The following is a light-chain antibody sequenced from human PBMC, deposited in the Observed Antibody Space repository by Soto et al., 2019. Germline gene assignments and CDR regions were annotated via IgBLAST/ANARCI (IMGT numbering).Light chain of an antibody. CDR2: RNN. CDR1: SSNIGSNY. Sequence: QSALTQPPSASGTPGQRVTISCSGSSSNIGSNYVYWYQQLPGTAPKLLIYRNNQRPSGVPDRFSGSKSGTSASLAISGLRSEDEADYYSAAWDDSLSGRYVFGTGTKVTVL. V-gene: IGLV1-47*01. CDR3: AAWDDSLSGRYV. J-gene: IGLJ1*01.